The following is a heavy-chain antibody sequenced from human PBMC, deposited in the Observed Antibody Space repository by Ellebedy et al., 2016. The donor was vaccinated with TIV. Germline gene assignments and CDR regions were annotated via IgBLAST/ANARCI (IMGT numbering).Heavy chain of an antibody. CDR2: IYYSGST. Sequence: SETLSLTXTVSGGSISSSSYYWGWIRQPPGKGLEWIGSIYYSGSTYYNPSLKSRVTISVDTSKNQFSLKLSSVTAADTAVYYCARARDDYVHDYWGQGTLVTISS. V-gene: IGHV4-39*01. CDR1: GGSISSSSYY. CDR3: ARARDDYVHDY. J-gene: IGHJ4*02. D-gene: IGHD5-24*01.